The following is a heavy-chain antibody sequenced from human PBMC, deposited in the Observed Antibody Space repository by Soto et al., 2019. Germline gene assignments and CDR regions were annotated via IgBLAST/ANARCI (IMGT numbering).Heavy chain of an antibody. D-gene: IGHD5-12*01. CDR2: IWDDGSNK. V-gene: IGHV3-33*01. J-gene: IGHJ3*02. Sequence: QVQLVESGGGVVQPGRSLRLSCAASGLTFSSYGMHWVRQAPGKGLGWVAVIWDDGSNKYYADSVKGRFTISRDNSKNTLYLQMNSLRAEDTAVYYCASLYSGYDGAFDIWGQGTMVTVSS. CDR3: ASLYSGYDGAFDI. CDR1: GLTFSSYG.